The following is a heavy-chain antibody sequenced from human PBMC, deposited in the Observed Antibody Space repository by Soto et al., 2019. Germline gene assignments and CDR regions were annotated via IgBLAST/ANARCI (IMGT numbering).Heavy chain of an antibody. CDR2: IYYSGST. CDR3: ARDPGGGRYGDYGISP. D-gene: IGHD4-17*01. Sequence: QVQLQESGPGLVKPSQTLSLTCTVSGGSISSGGYYWSWIRQHPGKGLEWIGYIYYSGSTYYNPSLKIRVTISVDTSKNQFSLKLSSVTAADTAVYYCARDPGGGRYGDYGISPWGQGTLVTVSS. V-gene: IGHV4-31*03. CDR1: GGSISSGGYY. J-gene: IGHJ5*02.